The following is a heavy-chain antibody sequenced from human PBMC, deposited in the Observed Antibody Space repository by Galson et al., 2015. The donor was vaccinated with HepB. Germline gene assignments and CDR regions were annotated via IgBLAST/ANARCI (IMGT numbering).Heavy chain of an antibody. V-gene: IGHV5-51*01. CDR1: GYRFTSYW. Sequence: QSGAEVKKPGESLKISCKGSGYRFTSYWIAWVRQMPGKGLEWMGIIYPGDSDTRYSPSFQGQVTISADKSISTAYLQWSSLKASDTAMYYCARLGYYDNGARDPTWYFGLWGRGTLVTVSS. D-gene: IGHD3-22*01. CDR3: ARLGYYDNGARDPTWYFGL. CDR2: IYPGDSDT. J-gene: IGHJ2*01.